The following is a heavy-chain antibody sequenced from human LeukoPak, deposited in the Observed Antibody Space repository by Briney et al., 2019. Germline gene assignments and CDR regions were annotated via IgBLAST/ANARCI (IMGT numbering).Heavy chain of an antibody. J-gene: IGHJ3*02. CDR2: INGDGSST. Sequence: GGSLRLSCAASGFSFSSYWMHWVRQAPGKGLVWVSRINGDGSSTRYVDSVKGRFTISRDNAKNTLYLQMNSLRAEDTAVYYCARGGLNALEAFDIWGQGTLVTVCS. CDR3: ARGGLNALEAFDI. V-gene: IGHV3-74*01. D-gene: IGHD1-1*01. CDR1: GFSFSSYW.